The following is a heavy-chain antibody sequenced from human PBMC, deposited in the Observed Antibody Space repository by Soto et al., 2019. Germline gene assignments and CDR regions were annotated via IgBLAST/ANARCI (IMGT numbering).Heavy chain of an antibody. CDR1: GYTFPSYG. CDR2: ISAHNGHT. Sequence: QVHLVQSGDEVKKPGASVKVSCKASGYTFPSYGISWIRQAPGQGLVWMGWISAHNGHTKYTQNFQGRVTMTTDISTSTAHIELRGLRSAVTAVSYCALDGGGWPDLCGHGKLVTVSA. J-gene: IGHJ5*02. D-gene: IGHD6-19*01. V-gene: IGHV1-18*01. CDR3: ALDGGGWPDL.